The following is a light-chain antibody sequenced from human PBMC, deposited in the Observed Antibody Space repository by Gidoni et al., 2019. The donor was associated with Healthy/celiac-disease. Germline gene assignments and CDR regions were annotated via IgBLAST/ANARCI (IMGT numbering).Light chain of an antibody. CDR3: QLYYTSSPYT. Sequence: DIQMTQSPSSLSASVGDRVTITCRASHTISNWLAWYQQKPGKAPKLLIYKASYLESGVPSRFSGRGSGTEFTLTISSLQPDDFATYYCQLYYTSSPYTFXQXTKLEIK. CDR2: KAS. V-gene: IGKV1-5*03. J-gene: IGKJ2*01. CDR1: HTISNW.